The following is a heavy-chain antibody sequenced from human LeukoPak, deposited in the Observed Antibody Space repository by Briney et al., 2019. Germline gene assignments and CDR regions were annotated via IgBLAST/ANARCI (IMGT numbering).Heavy chain of an antibody. Sequence: ASVKVSCKASGYTFTGYFMHWVRQAPGQGLEWMGWINPKSGATNYAQKFQGRVTTTRDTSISTAYMELSSLRSDDTAVFYCARDVTRGYYDSTVPWGQGTLVTVSS. CDR3: ARDVTRGYYDSTVP. J-gene: IGHJ5*02. V-gene: IGHV1-2*02. CDR2: INPKSGAT. D-gene: IGHD3-22*01. CDR1: GYTFTGYF.